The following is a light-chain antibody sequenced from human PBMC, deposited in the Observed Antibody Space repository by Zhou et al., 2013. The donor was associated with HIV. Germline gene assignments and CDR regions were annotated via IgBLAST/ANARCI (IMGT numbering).Light chain of an antibody. Sequence: EIVLTQSPGTLSLSPGERATLSCRASQSVTTFLAWYQQKPGQAPRLLIYDASNRATGIPARFSGSGSGTDFTLTISSLEPEDIGVYYCQQRSNWPPTFGQGTRLEIK. CDR2: DAS. CDR1: QSVTTF. CDR3: QQRSNWPPT. J-gene: IGKJ5*01. V-gene: IGKV3-11*01.